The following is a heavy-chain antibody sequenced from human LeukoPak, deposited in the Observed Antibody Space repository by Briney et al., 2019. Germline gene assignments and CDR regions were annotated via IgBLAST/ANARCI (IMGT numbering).Heavy chain of an antibody. CDR2: INHSGST. D-gene: IGHD5-18*01. J-gene: IGHJ4*02. CDR3: ASRKSYGAFDY. CDR1: GGSFSGYY. Sequence: SETLSLTCAVYGGSFSGYYWSWIRQPPGKGLEWIGEINHSGSTNYNPSLKSRVTISVDTSKNQFSLKLSSVTAADTAVYYCASRKSYGAFDYWGQGTLVTVSS. V-gene: IGHV4-34*01.